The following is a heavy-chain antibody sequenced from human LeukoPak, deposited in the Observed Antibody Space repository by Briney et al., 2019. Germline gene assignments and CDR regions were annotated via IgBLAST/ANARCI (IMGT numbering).Heavy chain of an antibody. J-gene: IGHJ3*02. D-gene: IGHD3-22*01. CDR1: GFTFSSYG. V-gene: IGHV3-30*03. CDR3: ATTYYYDSSGWEAFDI. Sequence: GRSLRLSCAASGFTFSSYGMHWVRQAPGKGLEWVAVISYDGSNKYYADSVKGRFTISRDNSKNTLYLQMNSLRAEDTAVYYCATTYYYDSSGWEAFDIWGQGTMVTVSS. CDR2: ISYDGSNK.